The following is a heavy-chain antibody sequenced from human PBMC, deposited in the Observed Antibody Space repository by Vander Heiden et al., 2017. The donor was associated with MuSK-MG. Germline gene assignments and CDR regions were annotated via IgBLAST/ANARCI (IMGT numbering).Heavy chain of an antibody. CDR1: GGSFSGYY. Sequence: QVQLQQWGAGPLKPSETLSLTCAVAGGSFSGYYWSWIRQPPGKGLEWIGEINHSGSTNYNPSLKSRVTISVDTSKNQFSLKLSSVTAADTAVYYCARGAAGTVPFDYWGQGTLVTVSS. CDR3: ARGAAGTVPFDY. V-gene: IGHV4-34*01. D-gene: IGHD6-13*01. CDR2: INHSGST. J-gene: IGHJ4*02.